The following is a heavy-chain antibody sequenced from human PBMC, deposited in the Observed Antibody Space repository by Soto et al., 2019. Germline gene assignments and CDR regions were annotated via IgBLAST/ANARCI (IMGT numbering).Heavy chain of an antibody. Sequence: QVQRVQSGAEVKKPGASVKVSCRTSGYTFTHYYIHWVRHAPGQGLEWLSIINPARGSTNYAQNFQGRVTLTMDTSTTTVYMELSGLRAEDTAIFYCARDLAAGDHWGQGTLVTVSS. CDR1: GYTFTHYY. CDR3: ARDLAAGDH. D-gene: IGHD3-3*02. J-gene: IGHJ4*02. CDR2: INPARGST. V-gene: IGHV1-46*01.